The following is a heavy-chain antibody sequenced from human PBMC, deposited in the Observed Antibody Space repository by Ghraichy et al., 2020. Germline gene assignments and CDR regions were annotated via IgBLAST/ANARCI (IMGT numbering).Heavy chain of an antibody. J-gene: IGHJ6*02. CDR2: IYSGGST. CDR3: ARDIAVAGTSLYYYYGMDV. D-gene: IGHD6-19*01. V-gene: IGHV3-53*01. Sequence: SCAASGFTVSSNYMNWVRQAPGKGLEWVSVIYSGGSTYYADSVKGRFTISRDNSKNTLYLQMNSLRAEDTAVYYCARDIAVAGTSLYYYYGMDVWGQGTTVTVSS. CDR1: GFTVSSNY.